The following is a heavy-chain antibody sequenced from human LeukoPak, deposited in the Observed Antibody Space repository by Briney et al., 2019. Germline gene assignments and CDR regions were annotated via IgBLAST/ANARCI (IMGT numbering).Heavy chain of an antibody. CDR2: INHSGST. D-gene: IGHD6-19*01. CDR1: GGSFSGYY. J-gene: IGHJ4*02. V-gene: IGHV4-34*01. CDR3: ARAQWLVQYDDY. Sequence: SETLSLTCAVYGGSFSGYYWSWIRQPPGKGLEWIGEINHSGSTNYNPSLKSRVTISVDTSKNQFSLKLSSVTAADTAVYYCARAQWLVQYDDYWGQGTLVTVSS.